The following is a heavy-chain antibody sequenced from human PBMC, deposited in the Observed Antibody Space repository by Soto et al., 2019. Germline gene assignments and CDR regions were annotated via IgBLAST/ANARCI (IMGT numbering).Heavy chain of an antibody. Sequence: PSETLSLTCAVYGGSFSGYYWSWIRQPPGKGLEWIGEINHSGSTNSNPSLKSRVTISVDTSKNQFSLTLSSVTAADTAVHYCARGGIKTYYCDSSGAGSQKSKHLDYWGQGTLITFSS. CDR2: INHSGST. V-gene: IGHV4-34*01. CDR3: ARGGIKTYYCDSSGAGSQKSKHLDY. D-gene: IGHD3-22*01. J-gene: IGHJ4*02. CDR1: GGSFSGYY.